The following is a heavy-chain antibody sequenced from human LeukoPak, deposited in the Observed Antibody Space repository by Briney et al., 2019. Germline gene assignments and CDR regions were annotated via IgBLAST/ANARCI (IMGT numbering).Heavy chain of an antibody. D-gene: IGHD5-12*01. Sequence: GGSLRLPCAASGFTFSSYSMNWVRQAPGKGLEWVSSISSSSSYIYYADSVKGRFTISRDNAKNSLYLQMNSLRAEDTAVYYCARAYSGYDYQGRPTNFDYWGQRTLVTVSS. CDR2: ISSSSSYI. J-gene: IGHJ4*02. CDR3: ARAYSGYDYQGRPTNFDY. CDR1: GFTFSSYS. V-gene: IGHV3-21*01.